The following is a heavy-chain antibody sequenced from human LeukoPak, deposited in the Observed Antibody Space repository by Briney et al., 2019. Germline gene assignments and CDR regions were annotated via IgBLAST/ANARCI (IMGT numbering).Heavy chain of an antibody. CDR3: ARDSGLRWFGENYYYMDV. J-gene: IGHJ6*03. D-gene: IGHD3-10*01. CDR2: ITGSGGST. CDR1: GIIFSTYG. V-gene: IGHV3-23*01. Sequence: GGSLRLSCAASGIIFSTYGMSWVRQAPGKGLEWVSVITGSGGSTYYADSVKGRFTISRDNSKNTLYLQMGSLRGEDTAVYYCARDSGLRWFGENYYYMDVWGKGTTVTISS.